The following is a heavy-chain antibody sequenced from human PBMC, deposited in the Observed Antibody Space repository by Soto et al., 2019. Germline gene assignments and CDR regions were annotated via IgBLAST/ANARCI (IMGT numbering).Heavy chain of an antibody. J-gene: IGHJ5*02. V-gene: IGHV3-30*18. CDR1: GFTFSSYG. Sequence: GGSPRLSCAASGFTFSSYGMHWVRQAPGKGLEWVAVISYDGSNKYYADSVKGRFTISRDNSKNTLYLQRNSLRAEDTAVYYCAKDQGIAVAGMIQWPFDPWGQGTLVTVSS. CDR2: ISYDGSNK. D-gene: IGHD6-19*01. CDR3: AKDQGIAVAGMIQWPFDP.